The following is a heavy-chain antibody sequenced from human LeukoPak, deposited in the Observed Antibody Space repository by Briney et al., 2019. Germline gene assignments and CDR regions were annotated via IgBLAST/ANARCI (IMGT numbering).Heavy chain of an antibody. Sequence: ASVKVSCKASGYTFTGYYMHWVRRAPGQGLEWMGWINPNSGGTNYAQKFQGRVTMTRDTSISTAYMELSRLRSDDTAVYYCARDDSSSWFNWFDPLGPGNPGHRLL. V-gene: IGHV1-2*02. CDR1: GYTFTGYY. CDR2: INPNSGGT. J-gene: IGHJ5*02. D-gene: IGHD6-13*01. CDR3: ARDDSSSWFNWFDP.